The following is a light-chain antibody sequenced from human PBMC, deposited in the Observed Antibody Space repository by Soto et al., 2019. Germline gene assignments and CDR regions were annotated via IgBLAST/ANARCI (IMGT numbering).Light chain of an antibody. V-gene: IGKV4-1*01. CDR1: QNVLYSSNNKNY. Sequence: DIVMTQSPDSLAVSLGERATINCKSSQNVLYSSNNKNYLAWYQQKLGQPPKLLIRWASTRESGVPDRFSGSGSGTDFTLTVSGLQAEDVAIYYCHQYFRSPLTFGGGTKVEVK. CDR3: HQYFRSPLT. J-gene: IGKJ4*01. CDR2: WAS.